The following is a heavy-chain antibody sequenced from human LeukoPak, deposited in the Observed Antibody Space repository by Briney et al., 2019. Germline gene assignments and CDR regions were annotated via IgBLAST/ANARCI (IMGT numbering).Heavy chain of an antibody. CDR2: IGRDGTAI. CDR1: GFTFSNAW. J-gene: IGHJ1*01. Sequence: PGGSLRLSCAASGFTFSNAWMSWVRQAPGKGLEWVSYIGRDGTAIYYAQSAKGRFTISRDNTEKSLYLQMNSLRADDSAVYFCARLWGGLTMSRFLDSWGQGTPVTVSS. D-gene: IGHD3-16*01. CDR3: ARLWGGLTMSRFLDS. V-gene: IGHV3-11*01.